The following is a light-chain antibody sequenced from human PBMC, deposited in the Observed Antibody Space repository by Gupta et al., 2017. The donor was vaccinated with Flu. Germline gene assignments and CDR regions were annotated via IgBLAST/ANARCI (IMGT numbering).Light chain of an antibody. Sequence: SSTIGAGYEVHWYHQRPGVAPKLLIHRNNGRPSGVPDRFSGSKSGASASLAITGLQAEDEGDYYCQSFDSGLKSWVFGGGTRLTVL. CDR3: QSFDSGLKSWV. J-gene: IGLJ3*02. CDR2: RNN. CDR1: SSTIGAGYE. V-gene: IGLV1-40*03.